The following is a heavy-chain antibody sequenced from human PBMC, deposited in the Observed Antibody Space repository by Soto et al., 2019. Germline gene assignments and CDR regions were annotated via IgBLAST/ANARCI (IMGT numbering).Heavy chain of an antibody. J-gene: IGHJ4*02. CDR3: ARGYPALGIAEAGTDY. CDR2: ISSSSIYI. CDR1: GFTFSSYS. V-gene: IGHV3-21*01. Sequence: PGGSLRLSCAASGFTFSSYSMNWVRQAPWKGLEWVSSISSSSIYIYYADSVKGRFTISRDNAKNSLYLQMNSLRAEDTAVYYCARGYPALGIAEAGTDYFGQQTLVT. D-gene: IGHD6-13*01.